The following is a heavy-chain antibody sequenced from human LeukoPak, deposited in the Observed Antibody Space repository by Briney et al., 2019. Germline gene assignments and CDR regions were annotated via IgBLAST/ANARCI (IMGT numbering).Heavy chain of an antibody. CDR3: AKGRLRYFDWLPFDS. CDR2: ISYDGSNT. V-gene: IGHV3-30-3*01. Sequence: GGSLRLSCAASGFTFSSYAMHWVRQAPGKGLEWVAVISYDGSNTYYADSVKGRFTISRDNSKDTLYLQMNSLRAEDTAVFYCAKGRLRYFDWLPFDSWGQGTLVTVSS. CDR1: GFTFSSYA. J-gene: IGHJ4*02. D-gene: IGHD3-9*01.